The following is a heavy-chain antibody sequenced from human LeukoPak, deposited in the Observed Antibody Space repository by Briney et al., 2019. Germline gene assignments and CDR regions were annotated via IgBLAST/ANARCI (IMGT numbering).Heavy chain of an antibody. D-gene: IGHD6-6*01. V-gene: IGHV3-7*01. Sequence: AGGSLRLSCAASGFTSSSYWMSWVRQAPGKGLEWVANIKQDGSEKYYVDSVKGRFTISSDNAKNSLYLQMNSLRAEDTAVYYCARVYRSSSGYCFDYWGQGTLVTVSS. CDR1: GFTSSSYW. CDR2: IKQDGSEK. CDR3: ARVYRSSSGYCFDY. J-gene: IGHJ4*02.